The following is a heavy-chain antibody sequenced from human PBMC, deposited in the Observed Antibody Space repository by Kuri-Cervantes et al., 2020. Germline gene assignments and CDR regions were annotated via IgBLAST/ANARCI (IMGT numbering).Heavy chain of an antibody. CDR3: ARDRPSHSAYYDFWSGYSYYYYGMDV. CDR2: ISAYNGNT. J-gene: IGHJ6*02. D-gene: IGHD3-3*01. V-gene: IGHV1-18*01. CDR1: GYTLTSYC. Sequence: ASVKVTCKASGYTLTSYCSSWVGQAPGQGLEWMGWISAYNGNTNYAQKLQGRVTMTTDTSTSTAYMELRSLSSVTAADTAVYYCARDRPSHSAYYDFWSGYSYYYYGMDVWGQGTTVTVSS.